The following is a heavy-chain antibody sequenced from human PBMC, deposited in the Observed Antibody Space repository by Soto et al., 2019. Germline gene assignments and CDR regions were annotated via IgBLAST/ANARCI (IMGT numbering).Heavy chain of an antibody. J-gene: IGHJ5*02. Sequence: PSETLSLTCTVSGGSVSSGSYYWSWVRQPPGKGLEWIGYISHSGSTNYNPSLKSRVTISVDTSKNQFSLKLTSVTAAVTAVYYCARVYSSSLAPWGQGTLVTVSS. CDR1: GGSVSSGSYY. V-gene: IGHV4-61*01. CDR3: ARVYSSSLAP. D-gene: IGHD6-6*01. CDR2: ISHSGST.